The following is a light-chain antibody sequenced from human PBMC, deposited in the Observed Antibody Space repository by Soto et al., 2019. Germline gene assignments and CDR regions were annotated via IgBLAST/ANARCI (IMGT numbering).Light chain of an antibody. J-gene: IGLJ2*01. CDR1: SSDVGGYNY. V-gene: IGLV2-8*01. Sequence: QSVLTQPPSASGSPGQSVTISCTGTSSDVGGYNYVSWYQQHPGKAPKLMIYGVSTRPSGVPDRFSGSKSGNTASLTVSGLQAEDEADYYCSSYAGSNNVVFGGGTKLTVL. CDR2: GVS. CDR3: SSYAGSNNVV.